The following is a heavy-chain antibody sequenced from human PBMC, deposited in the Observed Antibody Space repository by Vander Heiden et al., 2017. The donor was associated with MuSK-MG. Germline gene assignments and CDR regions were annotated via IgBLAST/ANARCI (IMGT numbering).Heavy chain of an antibody. CDR2: IYYSGST. CDR3: ASPGRGY. CDR1: GGSISSSSYY. J-gene: IGHJ4*02. V-gene: IGHV4-39*01. Sequence: QLQLQESGPGLVKPSETLSLTCTVSGGSISSSSYYWGWIRQPLGKGLEWIGGIYYSGSTYYNPSLKSRVTTSLDTSKNQFSLKLSSVTAADTAVYYCASPGRGYWGQGTLITVSS.